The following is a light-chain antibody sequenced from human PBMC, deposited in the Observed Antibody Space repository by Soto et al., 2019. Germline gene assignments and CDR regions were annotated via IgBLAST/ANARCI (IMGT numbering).Light chain of an antibody. CDR3: QQYNNWPYT. CDR1: QSVSST. Sequence: EIVMTQSPATLSVSPGERATLSGRASQSVSSTLAWYQQKPGQAPRLLIYGASTRATGIPARFSGSGSGTEFTLTISSLQSEDFVVYYCQQYNNWPYTFGQGTKLEIK. J-gene: IGKJ2*01. V-gene: IGKV3-15*01. CDR2: GAS.